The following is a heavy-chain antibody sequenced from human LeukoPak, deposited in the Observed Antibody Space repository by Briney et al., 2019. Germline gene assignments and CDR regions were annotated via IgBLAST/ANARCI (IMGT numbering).Heavy chain of an antibody. CDR1: GGSISSYY. CDR3: ASVHYYDSSGYY. J-gene: IGHJ4*02. Sequence: TSETLSLTCTVSGGSISSYYWSWIRQPPGKGLEWIGEINHSGSTNYNPSLKSRVTISVDTSKNQFSLKLSSVTAADTAVYYCASVHYYDSSGYYWGQGTLVTVSS. D-gene: IGHD3-22*01. CDR2: INHSGST. V-gene: IGHV4-34*01.